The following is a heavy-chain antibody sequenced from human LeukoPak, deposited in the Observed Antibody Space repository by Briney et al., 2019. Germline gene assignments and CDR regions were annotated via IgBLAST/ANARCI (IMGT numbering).Heavy chain of an antibody. CDR1: GFTFNTYW. J-gene: IGHJ5*01. CDR2: ISSDGIAT. V-gene: IGHV3-74*01. Sequence: PGGSLRLSCAASGFTFNTYWIHWVRQAPGKGLVSVSRISSDGIATAYADSVKGRFTISRDNAKNTLYLQMSSLRVDDTGLYYCARDYRGYYSPFDSWGQGTLVTVSS. CDR3: ARDYRGYYSPFDS. D-gene: IGHD2-15*01.